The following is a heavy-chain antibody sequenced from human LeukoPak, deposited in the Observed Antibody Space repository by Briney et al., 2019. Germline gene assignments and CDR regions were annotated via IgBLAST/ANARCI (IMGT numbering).Heavy chain of an antibody. J-gene: IGHJ3*02. D-gene: IGHD2-8*02. CDR2: IYHSGST. CDR1: GGSISSSNW. CDR3: ARGLGRWRRYRTAKTQNAFDI. Sequence: PSETLSLTCAVSGGSISSSNWWSWVRQPPGKGLEWIGEIYHSGSTNYNPSLKSRVTISVDTSKNQFSLKLSSVTAADTAVYYCARGLGRWRRYRTAKTQNAFDIWGQGTMVTVSS. V-gene: IGHV4-4*02.